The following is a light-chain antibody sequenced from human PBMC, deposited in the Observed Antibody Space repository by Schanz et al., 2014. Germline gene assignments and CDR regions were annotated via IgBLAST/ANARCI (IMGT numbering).Light chain of an antibody. Sequence: DIQMTQSPSTLSASVGDRVAITCRASQSVHIWLAWYQQKPGKAPKVLIYQASNLESGVPSRFSGSGSGTEFTLTISSLQPDDFATYYCQQYNSYSPITFGQGTRLEIK. J-gene: IGKJ5*01. CDR3: QQYNSYSPIT. CDR2: QAS. CDR1: QSVHIW. V-gene: IGKV1-5*03.